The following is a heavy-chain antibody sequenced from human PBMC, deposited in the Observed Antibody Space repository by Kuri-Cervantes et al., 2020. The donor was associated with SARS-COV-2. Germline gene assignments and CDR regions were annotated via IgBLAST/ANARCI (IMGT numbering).Heavy chain of an antibody. CDR2: IYHSGST. CDR1: GYSMRSGYY. J-gene: IGHJ4*02. Sequence: SETLSLTCAVSGYSMRSGYYWGWIRQPPGKGLEWIGNIYHSGSTYYNPSLKSRVTISVDTSKNQFSLKLSSVTAADTAVYYCARGGGPDYWGQGTLVTVSS. V-gene: IGHV4-38-2*01. D-gene: IGHD3-16*01. CDR3: ARGGGPDY.